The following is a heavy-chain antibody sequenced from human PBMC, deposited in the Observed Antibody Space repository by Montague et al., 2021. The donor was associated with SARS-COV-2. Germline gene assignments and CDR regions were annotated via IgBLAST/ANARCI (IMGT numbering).Heavy chain of an antibody. CDR1: GGSIRSYY. J-gene: IGHJ6*02. CDR3: ARRPLGYYYYGMDV. Sequence: SETLSLTCTVSGGSIRSYYWSWIRQPPGKGQEWIGYIYYSGSTNYNPSLKSRVTISVDTSKNQFSLKLSSVTAADTAVYYCARRPLGYYYYGMDVWGQGTTVTVSS. CDR2: IYYSGST. V-gene: IGHV4-59*12.